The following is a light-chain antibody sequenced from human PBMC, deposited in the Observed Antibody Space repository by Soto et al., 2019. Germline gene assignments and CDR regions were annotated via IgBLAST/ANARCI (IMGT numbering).Light chain of an antibody. CDR3: SSYASSSSYV. Sequence: QSLLTQPASVSGSPGQSITISCTGTSSDVGGYNHVSWYQQHPGKAPKLIIYEVRNRPSGVSDRFSASKSGNTASLTISGLQAEDEADYYCSSYASSSSYVVGTGTKVTVL. V-gene: IGLV2-14*01. CDR2: EVR. J-gene: IGLJ1*01. CDR1: SSDVGGYNH.